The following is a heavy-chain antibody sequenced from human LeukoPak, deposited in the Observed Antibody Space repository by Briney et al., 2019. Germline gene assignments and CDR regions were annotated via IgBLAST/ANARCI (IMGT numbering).Heavy chain of an antibody. Sequence: GGSLRLSCAASGFTFSNYVMNWVRQAPGKGLEWVSYIDTSATTIYYADSVKGRFTISRDNAKNSLYLQMNSLRAEDTAIYHCARDWGFAVTRWYFDLWGRGALVSVSS. CDR3: ARDWGFAVTRWYFDL. V-gene: IGHV3-48*03. D-gene: IGHD3-16*01. CDR2: IDTSATTI. J-gene: IGHJ2*01. CDR1: GFTFSNYV.